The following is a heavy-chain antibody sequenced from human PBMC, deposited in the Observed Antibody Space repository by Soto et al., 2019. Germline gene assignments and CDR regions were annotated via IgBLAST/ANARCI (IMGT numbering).Heavy chain of an antibody. Sequence: ASVKVSCKASGYTFTSYGISWVRQAPGQGLEWMGWISAYNGNTNYAQKLQGRVTMTTDASTSTAYMELRSLRSDDTAVYYCARVEDFWRVPWVDPWGQGTLVTVSS. CDR1: GYTFTSYG. CDR3: ARVEDFWRVPWVDP. D-gene: IGHD3-3*01. CDR2: ISAYNGNT. V-gene: IGHV1-18*04. J-gene: IGHJ5*02.